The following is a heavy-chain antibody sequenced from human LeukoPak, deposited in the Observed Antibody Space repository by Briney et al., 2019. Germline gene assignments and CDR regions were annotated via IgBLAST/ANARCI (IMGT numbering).Heavy chain of an antibody. V-gene: IGHV3-21*01. CDR2: ISSSSSYI. D-gene: IGHD3-10*01. CDR1: GFTFSSYS. J-gene: IGHJ6*02. Sequence: GGPLRLSCAASGFTFSSYSMNWGRQAPGKGLEWVSSISSSSSYIYYADSVKGRFTISRDNAKNSLYLQMNSLRAEDTAVYYCARLFYGSGSYYNEDYYGMDVWSQGTTVTVSS. CDR3: ARLFYGSGSYYNEDYYGMDV.